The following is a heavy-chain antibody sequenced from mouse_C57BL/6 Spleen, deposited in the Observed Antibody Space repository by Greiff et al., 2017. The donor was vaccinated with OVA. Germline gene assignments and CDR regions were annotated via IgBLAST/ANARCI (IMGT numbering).Heavy chain of an antibody. V-gene: IGHV1-66*01. D-gene: IGHD1-1*01. CDR3: ARVPSITTVVAPFDY. Sequence: VKLQESGPELVKPGASVKISCKASGYSFTSYYIHWVKQRPGQGLEWIGWIYPGSGNTKYNEKFKGKATLTADTSSSTAYMQLSSLTSEDSAVYYCARVPSITTVVAPFDYWGQGTTLTVSS. CDR1: GYSFTSYY. CDR2: IYPGSGNT. J-gene: IGHJ2*01.